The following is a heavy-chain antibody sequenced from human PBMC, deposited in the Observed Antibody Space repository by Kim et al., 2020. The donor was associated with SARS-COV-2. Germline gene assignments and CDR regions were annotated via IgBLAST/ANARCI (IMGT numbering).Heavy chain of an antibody. CDR3: AGVFGSGSYYKYDYGMDV. Sequence: SETLSLTCTVSGGSISSSSYYWGWIRQPPGQGLEWVGRIYYTGSTYSNPSLKSRVTITVDTSKNQFSLKLSSVTAADTAVYYCAGVFGSGSYYKYDYGMDVWGQGTTVTVSS. CDR2: IYYTGST. CDR1: GGSISSSSYY. J-gene: IGHJ6*02. V-gene: IGHV4-39*07. D-gene: IGHD3-10*01.